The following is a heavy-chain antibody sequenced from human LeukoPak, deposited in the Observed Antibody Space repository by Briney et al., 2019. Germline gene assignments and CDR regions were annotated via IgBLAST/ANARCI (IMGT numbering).Heavy chain of an antibody. CDR1: GGSISSYY. V-gene: IGHV4-59*01. CDR3: ARVRSNDWYFDL. CDR2: IYYSGTT. J-gene: IGHJ2*01. Sequence: SETLSLTCTVSGGSISSYYWSWVRQPPGKGLEWIGYIYYSGTTNYNPSLKSRVTISVDSSKKQFSLMVSSVTAADTAVYYCARVRSNDWYFDLWGRGTLVAVSS.